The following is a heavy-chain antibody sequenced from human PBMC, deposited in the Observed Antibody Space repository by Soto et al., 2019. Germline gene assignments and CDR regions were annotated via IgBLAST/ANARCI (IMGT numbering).Heavy chain of an antibody. CDR3: ARDGTTRLPAY. V-gene: IGHV1-69*17. Sequence: QELLVQSGAEVKKPGSSVNVSCKASGGTFSIYAVTWVRQAPGQGLEWMGVIIPVFGIVTYAQRFQGRVTMTADKSTGTTYMELNSLTSNDTAVYYCARDGTTRLPAYWGQGTLVSVSS. CDR1: GGTFSIYA. CDR2: IIPVFGIV. D-gene: IGHD1-1*01. J-gene: IGHJ4*02.